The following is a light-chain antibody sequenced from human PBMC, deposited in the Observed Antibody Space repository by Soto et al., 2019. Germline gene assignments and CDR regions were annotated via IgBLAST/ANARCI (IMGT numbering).Light chain of an antibody. Sequence: EIVLTQSPGTLSLSPGERATLSCRASQSVSNYLAWYQQKPGQAPRLLIYGASSRATGIPDRFSGSGSGTDFTLTIRRLEPEEFAVYYCQQYGGSPQTFGQGTKVEIK. V-gene: IGKV3-20*01. CDR1: QSVSNY. J-gene: IGKJ1*01. CDR2: GAS. CDR3: QQYGGSPQT.